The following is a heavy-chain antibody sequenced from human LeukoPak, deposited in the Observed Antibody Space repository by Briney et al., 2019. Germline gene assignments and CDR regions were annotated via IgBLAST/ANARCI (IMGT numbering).Heavy chain of an antibody. CDR3: ARDQDIVVVVAVDY. CDR2: VSNGGST. D-gene: IGHD2-15*01. J-gene: IGHJ4*02. CDR1: GGSISSYY. Sequence: SETLSLTCTVSGGSISSYYWSWIRQPPGKGLEWIGYVSNGGSTKYNPSLKSRVTISVDTSKNQFSLKLSSVTAADTAVYYCARDQDIVVVVAVDYWGQGTLVTVSS. V-gene: IGHV4-4*08.